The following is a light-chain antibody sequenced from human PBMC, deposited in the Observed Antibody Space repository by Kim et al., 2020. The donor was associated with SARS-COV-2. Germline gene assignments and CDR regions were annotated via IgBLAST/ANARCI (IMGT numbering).Light chain of an antibody. CDR3: SSYVGNNVL. J-gene: IGLJ2*01. V-gene: IGLV2-8*01. Sequence: QSALTQPPSASGSPGQSVTISCTGTSSDDGAHKYVSWYQHHPGKAPKLLIYEVSKRPSGVPDRFSGSKSANTASLTVYGLQAEDEGDYYCSSYVGNNVLFGGGTQLTVL. CDR2: EVS. CDR1: SSDDGAHKY.